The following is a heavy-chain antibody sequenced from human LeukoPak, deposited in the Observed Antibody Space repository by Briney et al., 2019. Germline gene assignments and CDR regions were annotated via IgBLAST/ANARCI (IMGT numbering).Heavy chain of an antibody. V-gene: IGHV4-59*08. CDR2: ISYSGST. D-gene: IGHD2-2*01. J-gene: IGHJ5*02. Sequence: PSETLSLTCTVSGDSMSSYYWSWIRQPPGKGLEWIAYISYSGSTKYNPSLQNRVTISIDTSKDQFSLKLSSVTAADMALYYCARVRYQPLPNWFDPWGQGTLVTVSS. CDR1: GDSMSSYY. CDR3: ARVRYQPLPNWFDP.